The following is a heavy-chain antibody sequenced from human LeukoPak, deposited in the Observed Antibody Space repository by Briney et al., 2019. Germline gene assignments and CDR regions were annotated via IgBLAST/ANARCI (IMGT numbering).Heavy chain of an antibody. CDR2: ISYDGSNK. V-gene: IGHV3-30*01. CDR1: GFTFSSYA. J-gene: IGHJ4*02. D-gene: IGHD6-13*01. Sequence: GGSLRLSCAASGFTFSSYAMHWVRQAPGKGLEWVAVISYDGSNKYYADSVKGRFTISRDNSKNTLYLQMNSLRAEDTAVYYCARDFAAPAAGTIDYWGQGTLVTVSS. CDR3: ARDFAAPAAGTIDY.